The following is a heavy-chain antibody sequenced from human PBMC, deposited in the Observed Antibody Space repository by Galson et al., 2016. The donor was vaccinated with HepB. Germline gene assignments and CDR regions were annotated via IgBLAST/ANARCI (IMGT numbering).Heavy chain of an antibody. CDR3: AGAVDGDFRWGV. D-gene: IGHD4-17*01. CDR1: GYSFTRSW. J-gene: IGHJ6*02. V-gene: IGHV5-51*01. Sequence: QSGAEVKKPGESLNISCKASGYSFTRSWIGWVRQLPGKGLEWMGIIYLEDSETRYSPSYQGQVTISADRSTGTAYLQWSSLKASDTAIYFCAGAVDGDFRWGVWGQGTTVTVSS. CDR2: IYLEDSET.